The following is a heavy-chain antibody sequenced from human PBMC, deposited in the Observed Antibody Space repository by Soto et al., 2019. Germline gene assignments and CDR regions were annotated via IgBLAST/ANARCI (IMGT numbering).Heavy chain of an antibody. D-gene: IGHD1-1*01. CDR1: GFTFTNSA. CDR2: IVVGSGNT. Sequence: SVKVSCKASGFTFTNSAVQWVRQARGQRLEWIGWIVVGSGNTNYAQKFQERVTITRDMSTSTAYMELSSLRSEDTAVYYCARRYGYSFDYWGQGTLVTVSS. J-gene: IGHJ4*02. CDR3: ARRYGYSFDY. V-gene: IGHV1-58*01.